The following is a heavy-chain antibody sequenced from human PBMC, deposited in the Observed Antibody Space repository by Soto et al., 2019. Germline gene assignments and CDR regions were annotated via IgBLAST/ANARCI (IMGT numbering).Heavy chain of an antibody. CDR2: INSDGSST. CDR3: AREPKDIVVVPAADFDY. CDR1: GFTFSSHW. Sequence: GGPLRLSCAASGFTFSSHWMHLVRQAQGKGLVWVSRINSDGSSTSYADSVKGRFTISRDNAKNTLYLQMNSLRAEDTAVYYCAREPKDIVVVPAADFDYWGQGTLVTVSS. D-gene: IGHD2-2*01. V-gene: IGHV3-74*01. J-gene: IGHJ4*02.